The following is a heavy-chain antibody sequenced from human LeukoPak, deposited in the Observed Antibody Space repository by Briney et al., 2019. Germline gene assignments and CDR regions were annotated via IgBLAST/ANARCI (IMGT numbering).Heavy chain of an antibody. CDR3: AKQTQGLVRYYYYGMDV. CDR1: GYTLTSYD. J-gene: IGHJ6*02. V-gene: IGHV1-8*01. CDR2: MNPNSGNT. Sequence: GASVKVSCKASGYTLTSYDINWVRQATGQGLEWMGWMNPNSGNTGYAQKFQGRVTMTRNTSISTAYMELSSLRSEDTAVYYCAKQTQGLVRYYYYGMDVWGQGTTVTVSS. D-gene: IGHD6-19*01.